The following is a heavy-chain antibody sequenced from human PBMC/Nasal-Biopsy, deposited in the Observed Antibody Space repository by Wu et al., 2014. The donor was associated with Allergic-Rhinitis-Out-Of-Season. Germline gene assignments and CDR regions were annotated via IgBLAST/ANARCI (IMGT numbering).Heavy chain of an antibody. CDR3: ARETCSGGSCPLGY. D-gene: IGHD2-15*01. Sequence: TLSLTCTVSGDSISSNYWSWIRQPAGMGLEWIGRVSSSGTTNYNPSLGSRVAMSVDTSKNQVSLKLSSVTAADTAVYYCARETCSGGSCPLGYWGQGTLVTVSS. CDR2: VSSSGTT. CDR1: GDSISSNY. J-gene: IGHJ4*02. V-gene: IGHV4-4*07.